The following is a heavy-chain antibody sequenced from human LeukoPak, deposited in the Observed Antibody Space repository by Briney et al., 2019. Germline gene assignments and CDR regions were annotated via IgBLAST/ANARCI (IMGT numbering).Heavy chain of an antibody. D-gene: IGHD2-2*01. CDR3: ARGVVVPAVIPLVDAFDI. V-gene: IGHV4-59*08. CDR1: GGSISSYY. CDR2: IYYSGST. Sequence: KPSETLSLTCTVSGGSISSYYWSWIRQPPGKGLEWIGYIYYSGSTNYNPSLKSRVTISVDTSKNQFSLKLSSVTAADTAVYYCARGVVVPAVIPLVDAFDIWGQGTMVTVSS. J-gene: IGHJ3*02.